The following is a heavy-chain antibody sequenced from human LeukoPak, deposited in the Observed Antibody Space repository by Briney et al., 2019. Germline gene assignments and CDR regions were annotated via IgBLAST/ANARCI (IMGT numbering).Heavy chain of an antibody. D-gene: IGHD6-6*01. CDR3: ATAVVGSSDYFPY. J-gene: IGHJ4*02. CDR2: IGTAGDT. Sequence: AGGSLRRSCAAAGFTFSSYDMHWVRQATGKGLEWVSAIGTAGDTYYPGSVKGRLTISRENARNSLYLQMNSLRAADNAVYYCATAVVGSSDYFPYCRQRTLVTVSS. CDR1: GFTFSSYD. V-gene: IGHV3-13*01.